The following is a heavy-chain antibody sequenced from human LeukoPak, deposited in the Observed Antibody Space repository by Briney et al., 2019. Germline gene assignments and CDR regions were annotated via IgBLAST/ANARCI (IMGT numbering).Heavy chain of an antibody. CDR2: IRAYNGNT. CDR1: GFTFGVYD. D-gene: IGHD1-26*01. J-gene: IGHJ5*02. Sequence: ASVKVSCKASGFTFGVYDFTWVRQAPGQGREWMGWIRAYNGNTDYAQKVQGRVTMTTDTSTSTVYMELTSLRSDDTAVYYCARVATISGGKWFDPWGQGTQVTVSS. CDR3: ARVATISGGKWFDP. V-gene: IGHV1-18*01.